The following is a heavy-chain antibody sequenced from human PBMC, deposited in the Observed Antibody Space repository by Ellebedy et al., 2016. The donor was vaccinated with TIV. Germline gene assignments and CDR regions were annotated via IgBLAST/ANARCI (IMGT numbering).Heavy chain of an antibody. CDR1: GFTFSGNG. D-gene: IGHD2-2*01. Sequence: PGGSLRLSCAASGFTFSGNGMAWVRQAPGKGLEWVANINEKGSEKYYVDSVKGRFTISRDNAKNSLYLQMNSLRAEDTAVYYCARVGATSKAPDDYWGQGTLVTVSS. CDR2: INEKGSEK. V-gene: IGHV3-7*01. CDR3: ARVGATSKAPDDY. J-gene: IGHJ4*02.